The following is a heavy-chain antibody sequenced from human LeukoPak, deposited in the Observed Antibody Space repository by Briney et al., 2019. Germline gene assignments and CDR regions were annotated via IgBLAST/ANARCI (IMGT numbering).Heavy chain of an antibody. J-gene: IGHJ4*02. V-gene: IGHV3-30*18. CDR3: AKIVKYQLPFADY. D-gene: IGHD2-2*01. Sequence: PGGSLRLSCAASGFTFSSYGMHWVRQAPGRGLEWVAVISYDGSNKYYADSVKGRFTISRDNSKNTLYLQMNSLRAEDTAVYYCAKIVKYQLPFADYWGQGTLVTVSS. CDR2: ISYDGSNK. CDR1: GFTFSSYG.